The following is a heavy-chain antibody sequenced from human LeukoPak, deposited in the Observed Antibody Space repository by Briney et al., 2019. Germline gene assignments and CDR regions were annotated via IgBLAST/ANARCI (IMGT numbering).Heavy chain of an antibody. CDR3: ARASPGVYDFWSGWDWFDP. V-gene: IGHV4-59*01. CDR1: GGSISSYY. Sequence: ETESLTCTVSGGSISSYYWSWIRQPPGKGLEWIGYLYYSGSTNYNPSLKSRVTTSIDTSKNQFSLKLSSVTAADTAVYYCARASPGVYDFWSGWDWFDPWGQGTLVTASS. D-gene: IGHD3-3*01. J-gene: IGHJ5*02. CDR2: LYYSGST.